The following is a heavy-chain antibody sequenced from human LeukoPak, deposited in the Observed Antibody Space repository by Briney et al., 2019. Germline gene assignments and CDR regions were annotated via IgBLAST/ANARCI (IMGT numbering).Heavy chain of an antibody. CDR1: GFTFSTYD. CDR3: ARDRGYCSGGSCYNYYGMDV. D-gene: IGHD2-15*01. J-gene: IGHJ6*02. CDR2: IDTAGGT. Sequence: GGSLRLSCAASGFTFSTYDMHWVRHTTGKGLEWVSAIDTAGGTYYPDSVKGRFTISRDNAKNTLHLQMNSLRAEDMAVYYCARDRGYCSGGSCYNYYGMDVWGQGTTVTISS. V-gene: IGHV3-13*04.